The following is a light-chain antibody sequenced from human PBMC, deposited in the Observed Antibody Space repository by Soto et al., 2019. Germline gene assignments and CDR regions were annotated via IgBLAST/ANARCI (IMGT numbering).Light chain of an antibody. J-gene: IGKJ5*01. CDR2: DAY. CDR1: QTVSSY. V-gene: IGKV3-11*01. CDR3: QQRHMWPIT. Sequence: EIALTQSPATLSLSPGERATLSCRASQTVSSYLLWYQQKPGQAPRLLIYDAYNRATGIPPRFSGSGSGTDFTLTISSLEPEDSAVYYCQQRHMWPITFGQGTRLEIK.